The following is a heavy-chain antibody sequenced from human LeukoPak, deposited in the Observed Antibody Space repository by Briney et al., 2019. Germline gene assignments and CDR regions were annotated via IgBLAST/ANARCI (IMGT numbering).Heavy chain of an antibody. D-gene: IGHD6-25*01. J-gene: IGHJ4*02. CDR1: GFTFDTCW. CDR2: IKPDGSEK. Sequence: PGGSLRLSCAASGFTFDTCWMGWVRQTPGKGLEWVAKIKPDGSEKNYVDFVKGRFTISRDNAVSSVYLQMNSLRADDTAVYYCVKDQRASYSGQGSLVTVSS. V-gene: IGHV3-7*01. CDR3: VKDQRASY.